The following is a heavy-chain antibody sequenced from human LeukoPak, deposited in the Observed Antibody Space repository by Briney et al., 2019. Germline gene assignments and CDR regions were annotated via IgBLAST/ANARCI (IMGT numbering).Heavy chain of an antibody. Sequence: GESLRLSCAASGFTFSGYSMNWVRQAPGKGLEWVSSISSSSSYIYYADSVKGRFTISRDNAKNSLYLQMNSLRAEDTAVYYCARDRCSGGSCYKLPSFDYWGQGTLVTVSS. V-gene: IGHV3-21*01. D-gene: IGHD2-15*01. J-gene: IGHJ4*02. CDR1: GFTFSGYS. CDR3: ARDRCSGGSCYKLPSFDY. CDR2: ISSSSSYI.